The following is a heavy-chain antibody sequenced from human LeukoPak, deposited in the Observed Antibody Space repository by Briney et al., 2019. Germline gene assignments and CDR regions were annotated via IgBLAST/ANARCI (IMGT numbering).Heavy chain of an antibody. CDR1: GGSFRSYY. V-gene: IGHV4-59*01. CDR2: IFYSGST. Sequence: KLPETLSLTCTVSGGSFRSYYWSWIRQPPGKGLEWIGYIFYSGSTNYNPSLKSRVTMSVDTSKNQFSLKLSSVTAADTAVYYCARDVGPSPGFDYWGQGTLVAVSS. CDR3: ARDVGPSPGFDY. J-gene: IGHJ4*02.